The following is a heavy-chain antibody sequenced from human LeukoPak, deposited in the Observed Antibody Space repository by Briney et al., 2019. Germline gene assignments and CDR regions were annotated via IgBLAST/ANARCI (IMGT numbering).Heavy chain of an antibody. CDR2: ISSSSSYI. CDR1: GFTFSSYS. Sequence: GGSLRLSCAASGFTFSSYSMNWVRQAPGKGLEWVSSISSSSSYIYYADSVKGRFTISRDNAKNSLYLQMNSLRAEDTAVYYCARDMDSGSYYEAFDIWGQGTMVTVSS. CDR3: ARDMDSGSYYEAFDI. D-gene: IGHD1-26*01. J-gene: IGHJ3*02. V-gene: IGHV3-21*01.